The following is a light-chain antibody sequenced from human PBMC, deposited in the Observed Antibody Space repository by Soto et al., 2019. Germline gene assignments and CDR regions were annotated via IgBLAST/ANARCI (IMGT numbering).Light chain of an antibody. CDR3: QQYYSTPYT. Sequence: DFVMTQTPDSLAVSLGERATINCKSSPSVLSSSNNENYLAWYQQKPGQPPKLLIYWASTRDSGVPDRFSGSGSGTDFTLTISSLQAEDVAVYYCQQYYSTPYTFGQGTKLEIK. CDR1: PSVLSSSNNENY. V-gene: IGKV4-1*01. J-gene: IGKJ2*01. CDR2: WAS.